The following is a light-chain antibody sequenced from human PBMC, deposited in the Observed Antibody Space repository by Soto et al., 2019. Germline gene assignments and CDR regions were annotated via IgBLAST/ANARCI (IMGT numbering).Light chain of an antibody. CDR1: QSVSSY. J-gene: IGKJ1*01. V-gene: IGKV3-11*01. Sequence: EIVLTPSPATLSLSPGDRATLSCRASQSVSSYLAWYQQKPGQAPRLLIYDASTRATGIPARFSGSGSGTDFTLSISSLEPEDFAVYYCQQYNNWPRTFGQGTKVDIK. CDR2: DAS. CDR3: QQYNNWPRT.